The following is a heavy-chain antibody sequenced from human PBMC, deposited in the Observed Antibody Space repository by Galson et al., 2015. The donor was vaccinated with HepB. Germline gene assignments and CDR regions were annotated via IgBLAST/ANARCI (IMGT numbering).Heavy chain of an antibody. CDR2: ISGTTYAI. Sequence: SLRLSCAASGFTFSNFTMNWVRQAPGKGLEWISYISGTTYAIYYADSVKGRFTISRDNARNSLYLQMNSLRDEDTAVYYCARKLWGSDWYVLDSWGRGTLVTVSS. CDR1: GFTFSNFT. J-gene: IGHJ4*02. V-gene: IGHV3-48*02. CDR3: ARKLWGSDWYVLDS. D-gene: IGHD6-13*01.